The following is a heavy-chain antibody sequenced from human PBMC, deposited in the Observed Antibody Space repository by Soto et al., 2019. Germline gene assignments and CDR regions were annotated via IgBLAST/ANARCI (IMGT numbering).Heavy chain of an antibody. V-gene: IGHV1-18*01. CDR2: VSAYNGNT. CDR1: GYTFNSYG. J-gene: IGHJ6*02. Sequence: QVQLMQSGAEVKKPGASVKVSCRTSGYTFNSYGISWVRQAPGQGLEWMGWVSAYNGNTNYAQNQQDRVTMSTDTATSTAYMELRSLRSDDTAVYYCARGVRGYYYYGMDVWGQGTTVTVSS. D-gene: IGHD2-2*01. CDR3: ARGVRGYYYYGMDV.